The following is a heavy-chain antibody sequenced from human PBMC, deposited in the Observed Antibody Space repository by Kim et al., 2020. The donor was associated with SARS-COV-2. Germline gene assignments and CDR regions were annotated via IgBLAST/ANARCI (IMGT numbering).Heavy chain of an antibody. V-gene: IGHV4-34*01. CDR2: INHSGST. J-gene: IGHJ6*02. CDR1: GGSFSGYY. D-gene: IGHD3-16*01. CDR3: ARRRFGYGMDV. Sequence: SETLSLTCAVYGGSFSGYYWSWIRQPPGKGLEWIGEINHSGSTNYNPSLKCRVTISVDTSNQFSLKLSSVTAADTAVYYCARRRFGYGMDVWGQGTTVTVSS.